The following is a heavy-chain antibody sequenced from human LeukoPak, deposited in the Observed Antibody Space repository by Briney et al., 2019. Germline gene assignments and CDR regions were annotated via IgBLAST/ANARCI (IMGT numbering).Heavy chain of an antibody. CDR3: ARVPYYYDSSGYFHFDY. CDR1: GGSISSYY. CDR2: IYYRGST. V-gene: IGHV4-59*01. Sequence: PSETLSLTCTVSGGSISSYYCSWIRQPPGKGLEWIGYIYYRGSTNYNPSLKSRVTISVDTSKNQFSLKLSSVTAADTAVYYCARVPYYYDSSGYFHFDYWGQGTLVTVSS. D-gene: IGHD3-22*01. J-gene: IGHJ4*02.